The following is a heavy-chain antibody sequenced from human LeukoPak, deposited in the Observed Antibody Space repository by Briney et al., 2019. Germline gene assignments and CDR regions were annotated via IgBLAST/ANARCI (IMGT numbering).Heavy chain of an antibody. J-gene: IGHJ4*02. V-gene: IGHV5-51*01. CDR2: IYPGDSDT. CDR3: ARPYYYDSSGYYYFDY. D-gene: IGHD3-22*01. Sequence: GESLKISCKGSGYSFTSYWIGWVRQMPGKGLEWMGIIYPGDSDTRCSPSFQGQVTISADKSISTAYLQWSSLKASDTAMYYCARPYYYDSSGYYYFDYWGQGTLVTVSS. CDR1: GYSFTSYW.